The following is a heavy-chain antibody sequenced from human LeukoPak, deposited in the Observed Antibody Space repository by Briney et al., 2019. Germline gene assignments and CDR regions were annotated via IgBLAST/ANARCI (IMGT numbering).Heavy chain of an antibody. Sequence: PGRSLRLSCAASGFTVSSNYMSWVRQAAGKGLEWVSVIYSGGSTYYSDSVKGRFTISRDNSKNTLYLQMNSLRAEDTAVYYCARGSLGGEFDYWGQGTLVTVSS. J-gene: IGHJ4*02. D-gene: IGHD4-23*01. CDR3: ARGSLGGEFDY. V-gene: IGHV3-66*01. CDR2: IYSGGST. CDR1: GFTVSSNY.